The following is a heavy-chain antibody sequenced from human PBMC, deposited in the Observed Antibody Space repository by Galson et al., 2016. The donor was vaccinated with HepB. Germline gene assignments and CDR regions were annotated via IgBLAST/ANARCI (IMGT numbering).Heavy chain of an antibody. V-gene: IGHV3-7*03. CDR1: GFTFSNYW. CDR2: IKQDGSEE. CDR3: AKCEVGATSDRFDY. Sequence: SLRLSCAASGFTFSNYWMSWVRQAPGKGLEWVANIKQDGSEEYYVDSVKGRFTISRDNAKNSLYLQMNSLRAEDTAVYYCAKCEVGATSDRFDYCGQGTLVTVSS. J-gene: IGHJ4*02. D-gene: IGHD1-26*01.